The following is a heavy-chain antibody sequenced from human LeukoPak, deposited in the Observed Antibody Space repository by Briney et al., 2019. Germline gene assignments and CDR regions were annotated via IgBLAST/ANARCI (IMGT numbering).Heavy chain of an antibody. V-gene: IGHV3-9*01. CDR2: ISWNSGSI. CDR1: GFTFDDYA. Sequence: GGSLRLSCAASGFTFDDYAMHWVRQAPGKSLEWVSGISWNSGSIGYADSVKGRFTISRDNAKNSLYLQMNSLRAEDTALYYCAKTTSIAAAGTGFDPWGQGTLVTVSS. D-gene: IGHD6-13*01. J-gene: IGHJ5*02. CDR3: AKTTSIAAAGTGFDP.